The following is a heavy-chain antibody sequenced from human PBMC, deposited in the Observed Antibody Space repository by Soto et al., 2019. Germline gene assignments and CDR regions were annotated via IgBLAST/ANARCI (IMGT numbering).Heavy chain of an antibody. CDR1: GYTFTGYY. V-gene: IGHV1-2*02. D-gene: IGHD6-19*01. CDR2: INPNSGGT. J-gene: IGHJ5*02. Sequence: ASVKVSCKASGYTFTGYYIHWVRQAPGQGLEWMGWINPNSGGTNYAQKFQGRVTITADESTSTAYMELSSLRSEDTAVYYCARANYSGWFKNWFDPWGQGTLVTVSS. CDR3: ARANYSGWFKNWFDP.